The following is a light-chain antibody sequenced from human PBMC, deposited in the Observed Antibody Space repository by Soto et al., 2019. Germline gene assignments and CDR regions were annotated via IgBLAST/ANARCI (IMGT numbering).Light chain of an antibody. CDR3: QQYYSYPWT. J-gene: IGKJ1*01. V-gene: IGKV1-8*01. Sequence: IQLYQSPSFLSASVGDRVTITCRASQGISSYLAWYQQKPGKAPKLLIYAASTLQSGVPSRFSGSGSGTDFTLTISCLQSEDFATYYCQQYYSYPWTFGQGTKVDIK. CDR1: QGISSY. CDR2: AAS.